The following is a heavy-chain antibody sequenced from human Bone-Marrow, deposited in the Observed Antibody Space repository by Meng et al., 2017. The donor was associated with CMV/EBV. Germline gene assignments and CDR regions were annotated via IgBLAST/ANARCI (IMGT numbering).Heavy chain of an antibody. CDR1: GFTFSTYW. J-gene: IGHJ6*02. CDR3: AKGIREWDYYYYGMDV. Sequence: GGSLRLSCAASGFTFSTYWMSWVRQAPGKGLEWVANIKQDGSEKYYVDSVKGRFTISRDNAKNSLYLQMNSLRAEDTAVYYCAKGIREWDYYYYGMDVWGQGTTVTVSS. CDR2: IKQDGSEK. V-gene: IGHV3-7*03. D-gene: IGHD2-15*01.